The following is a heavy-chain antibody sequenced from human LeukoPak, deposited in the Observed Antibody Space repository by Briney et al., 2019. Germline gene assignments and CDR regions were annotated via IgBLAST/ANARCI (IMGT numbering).Heavy chain of an antibody. Sequence: SETLSLTCTVSGGSISSYYWNWIRQPPGKGLEWIGHIYYSGSTNYNPSLKSRVTISVDTSKNQFSLKLSSVTAADTAVYYCARHDRDCSSTSCYHYMDVWGKGTTVTVSS. J-gene: IGHJ6*03. D-gene: IGHD2-2*01. V-gene: IGHV4-59*08. CDR2: IYYSGST. CDR3: ARHDRDCSSTSCYHYMDV. CDR1: GGSISSYY.